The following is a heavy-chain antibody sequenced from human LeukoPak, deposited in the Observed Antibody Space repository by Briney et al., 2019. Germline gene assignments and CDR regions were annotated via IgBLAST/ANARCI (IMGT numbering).Heavy chain of an antibody. V-gene: IGHV4-30-4*01. D-gene: IGHD5-18*01. CDR1: GGSISSGDYY. J-gene: IGHJ4*02. Sequence: SETLSLTCTVSGGSISSGDYYWSWIRQPPGKGLEWIGYIYYSGSTYYTPSLKSRVTISVDTSKNQFSLRLSSVTAADTAVYYCARGHIQLWLPHLDYWGQGTLVTVSS. CDR2: IYYSGST. CDR3: ARGHIQLWLPHLDY.